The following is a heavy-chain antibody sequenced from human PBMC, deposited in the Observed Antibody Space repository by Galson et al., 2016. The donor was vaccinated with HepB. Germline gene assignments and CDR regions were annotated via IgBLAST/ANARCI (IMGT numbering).Heavy chain of an antibody. CDR3: AKLDSGRDAFDS. CDR1: GFTFDEYA. J-gene: IGHJ3*02. Sequence: SLRLSCAGSGFTFDEYAMHWVRQAPGKGLEWVSGISWDSSSIIYADSVKGRFTISRDNAKTSLYLQMNSLRTDDTALYYCAKLDSGRDAFDSWGQGTMVTVSS. CDR2: ISWDSSSI. D-gene: IGHD5-12*01. V-gene: IGHV3-9*01.